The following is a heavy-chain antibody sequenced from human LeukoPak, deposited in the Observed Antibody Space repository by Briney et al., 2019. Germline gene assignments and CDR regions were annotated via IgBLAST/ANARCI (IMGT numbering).Heavy chain of an antibody. CDR3: ARPMRQQWLASSFDY. D-gene: IGHD6-19*01. J-gene: IGHJ4*02. CDR1: GYTFTGYY. V-gene: IGHV1-2*02. Sequence: GASVKVSCKASGYTFTGYYMHWVRQAPGQGLEWMGWINPNSGGTNYAQKFQGRVTMTRDTSISTVCMELSRLRSDDTAVYYCARPMRQQWLASSFDYWGQGTLVTVSS. CDR2: INPNSGGT.